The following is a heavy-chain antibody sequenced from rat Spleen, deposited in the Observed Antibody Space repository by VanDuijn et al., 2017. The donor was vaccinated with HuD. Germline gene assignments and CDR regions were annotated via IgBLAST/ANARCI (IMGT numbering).Heavy chain of an antibody. D-gene: IGHD4-3*01. J-gene: IGHJ4*01. V-gene: IGHV2-41*01. CDR3: ARERGQFGVMDA. CDR1: GFSLTSYN. Sequence: QVQLKESGPGLVQPSQTLSLTCTVAGFSLTSYNVHWVRQPPGKGLEWMGVIWNTGGTRYNSALKSRLSISRDTSKNQVFLKMNSLQSEDTTTYYCARERGQFGVMDAWGQGASVTVSS. CDR2: IWNTGGT.